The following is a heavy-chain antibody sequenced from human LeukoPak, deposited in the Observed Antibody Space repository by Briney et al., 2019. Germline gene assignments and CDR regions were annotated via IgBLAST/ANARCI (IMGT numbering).Heavy chain of an antibody. CDR3: AREAMAVAGMYYYYYMDV. J-gene: IGHJ6*03. Sequence: SETLSLTCTVSGGSISSYYWSWIRQPPGKGLLWIGYIHYSGSTNYNPSLKSRVTVSVDTSNNHFSLNLRSVTAADTAVYYCAREAMAVAGMYYYYYMDVWGKGTTVTVSS. D-gene: IGHD6-19*01. CDR1: GGSISSYY. CDR2: IHYSGST. V-gene: IGHV4-59*01.